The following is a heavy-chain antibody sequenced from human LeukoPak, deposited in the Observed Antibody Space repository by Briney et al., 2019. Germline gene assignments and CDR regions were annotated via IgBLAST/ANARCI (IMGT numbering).Heavy chain of an antibody. V-gene: IGHV1-69*06. CDR2: IIPIFGTA. CDR1: GGTFSSYA. D-gene: IGHD1-1*01. CDR3: ARGGLSTALDY. J-gene: IGHJ4*02. Sequence: ASVKVSCKASGGTFSSYAISWVRQAPGQGLEWMGGIIPIFGTANYAQKSQGRVTITADKSTSTAYMELSSLRSEDTAVYYCARGGLSTALDYWGQGTLVTVSS.